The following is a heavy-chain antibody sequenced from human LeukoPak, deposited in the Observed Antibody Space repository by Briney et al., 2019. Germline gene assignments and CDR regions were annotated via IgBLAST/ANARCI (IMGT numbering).Heavy chain of an antibody. J-gene: IGHJ6*03. CDR1: GVSISSSSYY. CDR3: ARGAGYSREVNYYHYMDV. D-gene: IGHD5-12*01. CDR2: IYYSGST. V-gene: IGHV4-39*07. Sequence: KASETLSLTCTVSGVSISSSSYYWGWIRQPPGKGLEWIGSIYYSGSTYYNPSLKSRVTISVDTSKNQFSLKLSSVTAADTAVYYCARGAGYSREVNYYHYMDVWGKGTTVTVSS.